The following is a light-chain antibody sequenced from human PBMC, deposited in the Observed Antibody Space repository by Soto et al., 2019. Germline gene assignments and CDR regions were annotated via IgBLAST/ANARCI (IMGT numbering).Light chain of an antibody. Sequence: EIVMTQSLATLSVSPGERATLSCRASQSVSSNLAWYQQKPGQAPRLPIYGASTRATGIPARFSGSGSGTEFTLTISSLQSEDFAVYYCQQYNNWPPCTFGQGTKVEIK. CDR2: GAS. CDR3: QQYNNWPPCT. V-gene: IGKV3-15*01. J-gene: IGKJ1*01. CDR1: QSVSSN.